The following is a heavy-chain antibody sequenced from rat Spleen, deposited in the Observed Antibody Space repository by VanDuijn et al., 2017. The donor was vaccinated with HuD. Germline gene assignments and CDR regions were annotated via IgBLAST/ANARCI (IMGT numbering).Heavy chain of an antibody. D-gene: IGHD1-3*01. CDR1: DYSITNNY. Sequence: EVQLQESGPGLVKPSQSLSLTCSVTDYSITNNYWGWIRKFPGNKLEWMGYINSAGSTNYHPSLKSRISITRDTSKNQFFLQVNSVTTEDTATYYCAKTTVAYYYVLDTWGQGASVTVSS. CDR3: AKTTVAYYYVLDT. CDR2: INSAGST. V-gene: IGHV3-3*01. J-gene: IGHJ4*01.